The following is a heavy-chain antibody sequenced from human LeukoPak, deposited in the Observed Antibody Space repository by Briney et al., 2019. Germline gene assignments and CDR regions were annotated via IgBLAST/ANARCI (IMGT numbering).Heavy chain of an antibody. CDR2: IYPGDSDT. Sequence: GESLKISCKGSGYSFSSYWIGWVRQIPGKRLGWVGIIYPGDSDTRYSPSFQGQVTISADKSISTAYLQWSSLKASDTAMYYCARRRNMGIAGPLDYWGQGTLVTVSP. D-gene: IGHD6-13*01. CDR3: ARRRNMGIAGPLDY. CDR1: GYSFSSYW. V-gene: IGHV5-51*01. J-gene: IGHJ4*02.